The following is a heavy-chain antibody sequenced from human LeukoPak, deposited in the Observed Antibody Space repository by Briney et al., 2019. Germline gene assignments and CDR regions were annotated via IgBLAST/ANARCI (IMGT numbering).Heavy chain of an antibody. D-gene: IGHD6-19*01. CDR1: GYTLTELS. V-gene: IGHV1-24*01. J-gene: IGHJ4*02. CDR3: ATILIAVAGTGDFDY. Sequence: ASVKVSCKVSGYTLTELSMHWVRQAPGKGLEWMGGFDPEDGETIYAQKFQGRVTMTEDTPTDTAYMELSSLRSEDTAVYYCATILIAVAGTGDFDYWGQGTLVTVSS. CDR2: FDPEDGET.